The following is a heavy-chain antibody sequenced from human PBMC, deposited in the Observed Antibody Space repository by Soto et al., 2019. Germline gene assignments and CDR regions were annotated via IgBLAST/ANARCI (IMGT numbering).Heavy chain of an antibody. V-gene: IGHV4-34*01. J-gene: IGHJ3*02. CDR2: IDPRGIT. CDR3: ARVQVRRGNGEGYLNGFDT. D-gene: IGHD3-10*01. CDR1: GGSIHPYC. Sequence: QVQLQQWGAGLLKPSATLSLTCAVSGGSIHPYCWTWIRQSPGKGLEWIGEIDPRGITAYDPSLNSRVTISCDTSKNQFSLNLASVTDADTAVYYCARVQVRRGNGEGYLNGFDTWGQGTMVTVSS.